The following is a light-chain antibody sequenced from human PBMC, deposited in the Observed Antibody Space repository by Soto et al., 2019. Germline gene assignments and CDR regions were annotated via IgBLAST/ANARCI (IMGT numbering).Light chain of an antibody. CDR3: QQHNRYPLT. J-gene: IGKJ4*01. CDR1: QDTSSS. V-gene: IGKV1-9*01. CDR2: TIS. Sequence: DIQLTQSPSFLSASVGDRVTITCRASQDTSSSLAWYQQKPGKAPKLLIYTISTLQSGVPPRFRGSGSGTEFNLTISRLQPEDFATYYCQQHNRYPLTFGGGTKVEI.